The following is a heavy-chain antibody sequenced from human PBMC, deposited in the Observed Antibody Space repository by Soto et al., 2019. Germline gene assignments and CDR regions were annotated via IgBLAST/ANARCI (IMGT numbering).Heavy chain of an antibody. D-gene: IGHD3-10*01. CDR3: ARGAPMVRITMVRGVRSNWFDP. CDR2: INHSGST. Sequence: SETLSLTCAVYGGSFSGYYWSWIRQPPGKGLEWIGEINHSGSTNYNPSLKSRVTISVDTSKNQFSLKLSSVTAADTAVYYCARGAPMVRITMVRGVRSNWFDPWGQGTLVTVSS. J-gene: IGHJ5*02. V-gene: IGHV4-34*01. CDR1: GGSFSGYY.